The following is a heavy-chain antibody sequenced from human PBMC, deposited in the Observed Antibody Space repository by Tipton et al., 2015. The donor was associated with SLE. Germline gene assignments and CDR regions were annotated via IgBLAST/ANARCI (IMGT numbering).Heavy chain of an antibody. CDR1: GFTFASYD. CDR2: ISTYNGDT. J-gene: IGHJ3*01. Sequence: QLVQSGAEVKKPGASVKVSCKASGFTFASYDISWVRQAPGQGLEWMGWISTYNGDTNYAQNLQGRVTMTTDTSTSTAYMELRSLRSDDTAVYYCARERGSAPVVDAFDVWGQGTIVTVSS. V-gene: IGHV1-18*01. D-gene: IGHD6-25*01. CDR3: ARERGSAPVVDAFDV.